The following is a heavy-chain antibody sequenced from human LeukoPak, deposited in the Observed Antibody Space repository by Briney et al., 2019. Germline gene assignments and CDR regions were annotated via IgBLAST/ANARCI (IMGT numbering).Heavy chain of an antibody. CDR1: GYTFTSYD. J-gene: IGHJ3*02. CDR2: MNPSSGNT. Sequence: ASVKVSCKASGYTFTSYDINWVRQATGQGLEWMGWMNPSSGNTGYAQKFQGRITMTRNTSISTAYMELSSLRSEDTAVYYCARGLSDDSSGYWDDAFDIWGQGTMVTVSS. CDR3: ARGLSDDSSGYWDDAFDI. D-gene: IGHD3-22*01. V-gene: IGHV1-8*01.